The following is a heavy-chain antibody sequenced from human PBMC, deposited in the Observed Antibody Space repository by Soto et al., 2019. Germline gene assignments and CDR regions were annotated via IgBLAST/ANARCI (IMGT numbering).Heavy chain of an antibody. D-gene: IGHD6-19*01. J-gene: IGHJ4*02. CDR3: ARHKSSASGWYYFDS. CDR2: IAGDDDK. V-gene: IGHV2-70*04. CDR1: GFSLSTNAMR. Sequence: SGPTLVNPTQTLTLTCTFSGFSLSTNAMRVSWIRQPPGKALEWLARIAGDDDKFYRTSLKTRLTISRDTSKNQVVLTMTNMDPAATATYYCARHKSSASGWYYFDSWGQGTLVTVSS.